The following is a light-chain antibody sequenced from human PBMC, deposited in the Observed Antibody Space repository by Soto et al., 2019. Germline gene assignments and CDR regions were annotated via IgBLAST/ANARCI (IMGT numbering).Light chain of an antibody. CDR3: QQANSFPHT. CDR1: QSFSSSY. Sequence: EIVLTQSPGTLSLSPGERATLSCRASQSFSSSYLAWYQQKPGQAPRLLIYGASNRATGIPDRFSGSGSGTDFTLTISRLEPEDFATYYCQQANSFPHTFGQGTKLEIK. J-gene: IGKJ2*01. CDR2: GAS. V-gene: IGKV3-20*01.